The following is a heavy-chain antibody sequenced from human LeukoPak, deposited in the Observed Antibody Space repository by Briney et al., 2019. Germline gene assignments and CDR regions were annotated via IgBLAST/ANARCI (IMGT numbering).Heavy chain of an antibody. CDR2: IDSSGGYM. CDR3: LRGDRRDY. Sequence: GGSLRLSCEASGFTFNTYSMNWARQAPGKGLERVSSIDSSGGYMFYADSVKGRFIISRDNAKDSLYLQMNSLRVEDTAVYYCLRGDRRDYWGQGTLVTVSS. V-gene: IGHV3-21*06. CDR1: GFTFNTYS. J-gene: IGHJ4*02.